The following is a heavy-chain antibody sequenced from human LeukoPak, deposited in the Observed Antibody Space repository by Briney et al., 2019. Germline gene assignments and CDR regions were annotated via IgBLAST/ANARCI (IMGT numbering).Heavy chain of an antibody. V-gene: IGHV1-2*02. CDR1: GYTFTGYY. D-gene: IGHD3-22*01. J-gene: IGHJ4*02. CDR3: ARAYDNNDYFDY. Sequence: GASVKVSCKASGYTFTGYYMHWVRQAPGKGLEWMGWINPNSGGTSYAQKFQGRVTMTRDTSISTAYMELTRLRFDDTAVYYCARAYDNNDYFDYWGQGTLVTVSS. CDR2: INPNSGGT.